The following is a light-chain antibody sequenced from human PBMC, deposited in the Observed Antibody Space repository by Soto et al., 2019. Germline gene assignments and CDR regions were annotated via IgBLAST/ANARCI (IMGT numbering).Light chain of an antibody. CDR3: TSYTSSRSRV. CDR1: SSDVGSYNR. Sequence: QSALTQPPSVSGSPGQSVTISCTGTSSDVGSYNRVSWYQQPPGTAPKLMIYEVSHRPSGVPDRFSGSKSGNTASLTISGLQAEDEGDYYCTSYTSSRSRVFGGGTKLTVL. V-gene: IGLV2-18*02. J-gene: IGLJ2*01. CDR2: EVS.